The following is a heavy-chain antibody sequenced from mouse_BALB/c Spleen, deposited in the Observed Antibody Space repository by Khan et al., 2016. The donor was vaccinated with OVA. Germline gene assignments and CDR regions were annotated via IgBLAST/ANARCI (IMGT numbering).Heavy chain of an antibody. CDR1: GYSITSDYA. Sequence: EVQLQESGPGLVKPSQSLSLTCTVTGYSITSDYAWNWIRQFPGNNLEWMGYISYSGNTKYNPSLKSRISITRDTSKNQFFLQLNSVTIEDTATYYCERIKGGDFDYWGQGTTLTVSS. CDR3: ERIKGGDFDY. V-gene: IGHV3-2*02. J-gene: IGHJ2*01. CDR2: ISYSGNT.